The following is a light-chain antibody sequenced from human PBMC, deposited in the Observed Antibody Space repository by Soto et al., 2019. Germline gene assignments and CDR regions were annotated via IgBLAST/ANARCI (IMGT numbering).Light chain of an antibody. CDR3: QQYNSYPYT. V-gene: IGKV1-5*03. Sequence: DIQMTQAPSTLSASVGDRVTITCRASQSISSWLAWYQQKPGKAPKLLIYKASSLESGVPSRFSGSGSGTEFTFTISSLQHDDFATYYCQQYNSYPYTFGQGTKLEIK. CDR1: QSISSW. J-gene: IGKJ2*01. CDR2: KAS.